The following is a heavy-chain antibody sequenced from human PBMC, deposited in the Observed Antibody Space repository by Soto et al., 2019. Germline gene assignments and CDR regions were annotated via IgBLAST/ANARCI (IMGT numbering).Heavy chain of an antibody. V-gene: IGHV3-9*01. CDR1: GFNYDEYA. CDR3: AKAPYSSGHFDY. J-gene: IGHJ4*02. D-gene: IGHD6-19*01. CDR2: ISWNSGSI. Sequence: PGSYLRLSCAASGFNYDEYAMHWVRQAPGKGLEWVSGISWNSGSIGYADSVKGRFTISRDNAKNSLYLQMNSLRAEDTALYYCAKAPYSSGHFDYWGQGT.